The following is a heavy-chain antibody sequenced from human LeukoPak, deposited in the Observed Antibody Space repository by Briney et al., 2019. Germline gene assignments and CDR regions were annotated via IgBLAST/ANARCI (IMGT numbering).Heavy chain of an antibody. CDR3: AKGRVRATGLEH. J-gene: IGHJ5*02. CDR2: ITSSGDNT. D-gene: IGHD1-26*01. V-gene: IGHV3-23*01. CDR1: EFTFSSYA. Sequence: GGSLRLSCAASEFTFSSYAMSWVRQAPGKGLEWVSSITSSGDNTYYAASVKGRFTISRDSSKNTLWLQVNSLRAEDTTVYYCAKGRVRATGLEHLGQGTLVTVSS.